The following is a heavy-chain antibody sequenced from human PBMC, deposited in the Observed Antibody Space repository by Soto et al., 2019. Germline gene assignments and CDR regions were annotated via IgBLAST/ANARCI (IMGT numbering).Heavy chain of an antibody. CDR1: GFTFSNYW. V-gene: IGHV3-7*01. J-gene: IGHJ4*02. CDR3: TRGHPSIYNY. CDR2: IKEDGSER. D-gene: IGHD4-4*01. Sequence: GGSLRLSCAASGFTFSNYWMSWVRQAPGKGLEWVVNIKEDGSERYYVDSVKGRFTISRDNAKNSLYLQMTSLRPEDTAVYYCTRGHPSIYNYWGQGTLVTVSS.